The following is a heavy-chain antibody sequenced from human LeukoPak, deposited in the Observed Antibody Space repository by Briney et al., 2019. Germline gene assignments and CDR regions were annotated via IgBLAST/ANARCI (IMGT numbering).Heavy chain of an antibody. D-gene: IGHD6-13*01. CDR3: ARDIYSSSSDY. CDR1: GYTFTAYY. V-gene: IGHV1-2*06. J-gene: IGHJ4*02. Sequence: ASVKVSCKSSGYTFTAYYIHWVRQAPGQGLEWMGRINPNSGGTNYAQKFQGRVTMTRDTSVSTAYMELSRLRSDDTAVYYCARDIYSSSSDYWGQGTLVTVSS. CDR2: INPNSGGT.